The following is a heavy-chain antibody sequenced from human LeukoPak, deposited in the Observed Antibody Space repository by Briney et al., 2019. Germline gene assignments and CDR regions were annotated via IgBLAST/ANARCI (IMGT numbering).Heavy chain of an antibody. CDR3: ATYSSLNRREFQY. D-gene: IGHD3-22*01. CDR1: GFTFSSYW. CDR2: ISTDGTYT. J-gene: IGHJ1*01. V-gene: IGHV3-74*03. Sequence: GGSLRLSCAASGFTFSSYWMHWVRQAPGKGLVWVSRISTDGTYTEYADSVKGRFTISRDNAKDTLYLQVNSLRAEDTAVYYCATYSSLNRREFQYWGQGTLLTVSS.